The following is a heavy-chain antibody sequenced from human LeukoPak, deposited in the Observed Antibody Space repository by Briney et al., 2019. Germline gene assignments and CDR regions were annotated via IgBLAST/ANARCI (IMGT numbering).Heavy chain of an antibody. J-gene: IGHJ5*01. CDR2: IFYTGTA. CDR3: AKFATVTVPNWLDF. V-gene: IGHV4-59*01. Sequence: SETLSLTCTVSGGSISGYFWSRIRQPPGEALQFIGYIFYTGTASYNPSLNSRVTMSVDSSKNQFSLKVNSVTAADTAVYYCAKFATVTVPNWLDFWGQGIQVTVSS. D-gene: IGHD4-17*01. CDR1: GGSISGYF.